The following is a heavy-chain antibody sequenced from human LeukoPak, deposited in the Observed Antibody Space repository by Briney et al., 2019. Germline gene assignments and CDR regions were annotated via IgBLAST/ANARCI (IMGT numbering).Heavy chain of an antibody. V-gene: IGHV4-4*07. CDR1: GGSISSYY. CDR3: ARVTGSSSAYYYYYYYMDV. CDR2: TYTSGST. J-gene: IGHJ6*03. Sequence: SEALSLTCTVSGGSISSYYWSWIRQPAGKGLEWIGRTYTSGSTNYNPSLKSRVTMSVDTSKNQFSLKLSSVTAADTAVYYCARVTGSSSAYYYYYYYMDVWGKGTTVTVSS. D-gene: IGHD6-6*01.